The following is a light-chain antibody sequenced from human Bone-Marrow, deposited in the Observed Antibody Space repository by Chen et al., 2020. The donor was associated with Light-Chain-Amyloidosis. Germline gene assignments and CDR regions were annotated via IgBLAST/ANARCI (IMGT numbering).Light chain of an antibody. CDR1: NTDVGRYDY. J-gene: IGLJ3*02. CDR3: CSYAGDSWV. V-gene: IGLV2-8*01. Sequence: QSALTQPPSASGSPGQSVTISCTGTNTDVGRYDYVSWYQQHPGKAPKFWIYEVIMRSSGVPDRFSGSKSGNTASLTVSGLQAEDEADYYCCSYAGDSWVFGGGTKLTVL. CDR2: EVI.